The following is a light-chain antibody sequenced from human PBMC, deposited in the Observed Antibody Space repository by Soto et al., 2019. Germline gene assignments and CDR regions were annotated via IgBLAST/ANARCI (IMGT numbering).Light chain of an antibody. CDR3: QESHTFLWGT. Sequence: IHMTHSPSSLSAPVLYRVTITFLSSQTISNSLNWYQQRPGKAPNLLIYGTSTLQGGVPSRFSGSGSGTDFTLTISSLQPEDSATYFCQESHTFLWGTFGQGTKVDIK. J-gene: IGKJ1*01. CDR2: GTS. CDR1: QTISNS. V-gene: IGKV1-39*01.